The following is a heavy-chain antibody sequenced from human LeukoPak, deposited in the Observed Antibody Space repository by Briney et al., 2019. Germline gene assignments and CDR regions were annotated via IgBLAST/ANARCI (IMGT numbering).Heavy chain of an antibody. CDR3: ARSIAGAGTNWFDP. Sequence: ASVKVSCKASGYTFTSYGISWVRQAPGQGLEWMGWISAYNGNTNYAQKLQGRVTMTTDTSTSTAYMELRSLRSDDTAVYYCARSIAGAGTNWFDPWGQGTLVTVSS. J-gene: IGHJ5*02. CDR1: GYTFTSYG. D-gene: IGHD6-13*01. V-gene: IGHV1-18*01. CDR2: ISAYNGNT.